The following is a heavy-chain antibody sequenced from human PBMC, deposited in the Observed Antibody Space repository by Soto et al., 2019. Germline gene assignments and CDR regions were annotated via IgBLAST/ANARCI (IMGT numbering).Heavy chain of an antibody. CDR3: ARYCSSTSCDPGFDP. V-gene: IGHV1-2*04. CDR2: INPNSGGT. Sequence: GASVKGSCKASGYTFTGYYMHWVRQAPGQGLEGMGWINPNSGGTNYAQKFQGWVTMTRDTSISTAYMELSRLRSDDTAVYYCARYCSSTSCDPGFDPWGQGTLVTVSS. D-gene: IGHD2-2*01. CDR1: GYTFTGYY. J-gene: IGHJ5*02.